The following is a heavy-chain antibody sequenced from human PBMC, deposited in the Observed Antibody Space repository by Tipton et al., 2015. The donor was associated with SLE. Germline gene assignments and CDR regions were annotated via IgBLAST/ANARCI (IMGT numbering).Heavy chain of an antibody. V-gene: IGHV3-9*01. Sequence: SLRLSCAASGFSFDEYAMHWVRQAPGKGLEWVAGISWNSDSIGYADSVKGRFTISRDNAKNSLYMQMNGLRAEDTALYYCAKVHGRYFDWLNYMDVWGKGTTVTVSS. D-gene: IGHD3-9*01. CDR1: GFSFDEYA. CDR3: AKVHGRYFDWLNYMDV. CDR2: ISWNSDSI. J-gene: IGHJ6*03.